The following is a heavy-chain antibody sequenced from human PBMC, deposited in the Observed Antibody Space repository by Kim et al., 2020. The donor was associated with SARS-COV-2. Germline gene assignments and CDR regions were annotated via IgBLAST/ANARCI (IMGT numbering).Heavy chain of an antibody. CDR3: AKDSVLQLWLRGYFDY. CDR1: GFTFSSYA. Sequence: GGSLRLSCAASGFTFSSYAMSWVRQAPGKGLEWVSGISGSGSSTYYADSVKGRFTISRDNSKNMLYVQMNSLRAEDTAIYYCAKDSVLQLWLRGYFDYWGQGTLVTVSS. D-gene: IGHD5-18*01. CDR2: ISGSGSST. J-gene: IGHJ4*02. V-gene: IGHV3-23*01.